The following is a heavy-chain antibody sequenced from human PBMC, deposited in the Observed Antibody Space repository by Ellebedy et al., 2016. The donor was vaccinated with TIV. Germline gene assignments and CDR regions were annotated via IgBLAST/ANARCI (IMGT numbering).Heavy chain of an antibody. CDR3: TRGKARTGYQYGMDL. V-gene: IGHV3-23*01. CDR1: RFTFSNYA. Sequence: GESLKISCGASRFTFSNYAMSWVRQAPGMGLEWVSTISGTGGTTYYADSVKGRFTISRDNSKNTLFLQMNSLRAEDTAVYFCTRGKARTGYQYGMDLWGQGTTVTVSS. J-gene: IGHJ6*02. D-gene: IGHD2-2*01. CDR2: ISGTGGTT.